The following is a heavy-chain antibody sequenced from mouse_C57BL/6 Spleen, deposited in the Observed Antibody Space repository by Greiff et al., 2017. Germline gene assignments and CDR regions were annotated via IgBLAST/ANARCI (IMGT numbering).Heavy chain of an antibody. Sequence: QVQLKQSGPELVKPGASVKISCKASGYAFSSSWMNWVKQRPGKGLEWIGRIYPGDGDTNYNGKFKGKATLTADKSSSTAYMQLSSLTSEDSAVYFCARSGTAQADYWGQGTTLTVSS. V-gene: IGHV1-82*01. CDR2: IYPGDGDT. D-gene: IGHD3-2*02. CDR1: GYAFSSSW. CDR3: ARSGTAQADY. J-gene: IGHJ2*01.